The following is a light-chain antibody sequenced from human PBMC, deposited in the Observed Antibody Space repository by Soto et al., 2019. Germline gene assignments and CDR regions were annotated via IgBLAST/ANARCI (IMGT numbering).Light chain of an antibody. Sequence: EFVLTQSPGTLSLSPGERATLSCRASQSVSSNYLAWYQQKPGQAPRLLIYGASTRATGIADRFSGSGSGTDFTLSISRLEPEDFAVYYCQQYGSSPQTFGQGTKVEIK. CDR3: QQYGSSPQT. V-gene: IGKV3-20*01. J-gene: IGKJ1*01. CDR1: QSVSSNY. CDR2: GAS.